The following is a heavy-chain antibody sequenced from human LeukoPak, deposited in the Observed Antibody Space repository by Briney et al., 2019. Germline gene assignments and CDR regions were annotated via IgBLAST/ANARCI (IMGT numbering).Heavy chain of an antibody. V-gene: IGHV3-23*01. CDR2: ISWNSGSI. CDR3: AKSRGSTLFDS. Sequence: GGSLRLSCAASGFTFSSYAMNWVRQAPGKGLEWVSSISWNSGSIGYADSVKGRFTISRDNSKNTLYLQMNSLRAEDTAIYYCAKSRGSTLFDSWGQGTLVTVSS. D-gene: IGHD1-26*01. CDR1: GFTFSSYA. J-gene: IGHJ4*02.